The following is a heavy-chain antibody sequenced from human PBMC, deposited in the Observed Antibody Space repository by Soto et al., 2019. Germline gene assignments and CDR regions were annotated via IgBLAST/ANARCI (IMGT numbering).Heavy chain of an antibody. D-gene: IGHD3-22*01. CDR1: GFSFRSSA. V-gene: IGHV3-23*01. Sequence: PGGSLRLACAACGFSFRSSAMSWVLQAPGKGLEWVSAISGSGGSTYYADSVKGRFTISRDNSKNTLYLQMNSLRAEDTAVYYSAKDSPSYHSSGLEWARGTLVTVYS. CDR3: AKDSPSYHSSGLE. J-gene: IGHJ4*02. CDR2: ISGSGGST.